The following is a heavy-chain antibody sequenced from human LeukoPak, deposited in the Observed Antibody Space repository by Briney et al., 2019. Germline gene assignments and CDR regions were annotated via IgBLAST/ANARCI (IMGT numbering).Heavy chain of an antibody. Sequence: GGSLRLSCAASGFTFSNYWMSWVRQAPGKGLEWAASVKQDESEKYYVDSVKGRFTISRDKAKNLLYLQMNSLRAEDTAVYYCVRARYSSDSYYFDYWGQGTLVTVSS. CDR2: VKQDESEK. V-gene: IGHV3-7*03. CDR1: GFTFSNYW. J-gene: IGHJ4*02. D-gene: IGHD5-18*01. CDR3: VRARYSSDSYYFDY.